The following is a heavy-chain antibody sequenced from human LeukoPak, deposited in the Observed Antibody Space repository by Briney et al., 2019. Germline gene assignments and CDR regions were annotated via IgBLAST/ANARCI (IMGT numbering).Heavy chain of an antibody. Sequence: PGGSLRLSCEVSGFTVNRHYLSWVRQAPGRGLEWVSVIYSGGSTYYADSVKGRFTISRDMSKNTLYLQMSSLRAEDTAMYYCAGDRNSDWYSPLDYWGQGSQVTVSP. CDR3: AGDRNSDWYSPLDY. V-gene: IGHV3-66*01. CDR1: GFTVNRHY. D-gene: IGHD6-19*01. CDR2: IYSGGST. J-gene: IGHJ4*02.